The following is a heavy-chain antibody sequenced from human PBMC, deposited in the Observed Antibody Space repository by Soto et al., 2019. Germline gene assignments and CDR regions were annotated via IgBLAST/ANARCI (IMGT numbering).Heavy chain of an antibody. Sequence: QVQLQESGPGLVKPSQTLSLTCTVSGGSISSGGYYWSWIRQHPGKGLEWIGYIYYSGSTYYNPSLKSRVTITGDTCKNPFSLKLSTVTTANTAVYYCAREIRVVPAAMRVYAFDIWSQGTMVTVSS. D-gene: IGHD2-2*01. CDR3: AREIRVVPAAMRVYAFDI. V-gene: IGHV4-31*03. CDR1: GGSISSGGYY. CDR2: IYYSGST. J-gene: IGHJ3*02.